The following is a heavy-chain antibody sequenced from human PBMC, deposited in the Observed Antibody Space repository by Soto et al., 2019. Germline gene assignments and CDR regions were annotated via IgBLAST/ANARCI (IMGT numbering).Heavy chain of an antibody. CDR3: ARGYGCYFDD. Sequence: QVQLVQSGAEVKKPGSSVKVSCKASGVTINSFAVTWVRQAPGQGFQRLGGITPLFETTNYAQNFQGRVTITADESTTTSYMELRGLASEDTAVYYCARGYGCYFDDWGQGTLVIVSS. CDR2: ITPLFETT. CDR1: GVTINSFA. D-gene: IGHD4-17*01. V-gene: IGHV1-69*01. J-gene: IGHJ4*02.